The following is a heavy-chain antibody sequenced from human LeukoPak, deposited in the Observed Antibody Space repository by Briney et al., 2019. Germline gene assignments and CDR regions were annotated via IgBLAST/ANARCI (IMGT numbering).Heavy chain of an antibody. Sequence: GRSLRPPCAASGFTFDDYARHWVRQAPGKGLEWASGFSWNSGSIGYADSVKGRFTISRDNAKNSLYLQMNSLRAEDTALYYCAKDRFSSVVPAASGLFDYWGQGTLVTVSS. D-gene: IGHD2-2*01. CDR3: AKDRFSSVVPAASGLFDY. V-gene: IGHV3-9*01. CDR1: GFTFDDYA. J-gene: IGHJ4*02. CDR2: FSWNSGSI.